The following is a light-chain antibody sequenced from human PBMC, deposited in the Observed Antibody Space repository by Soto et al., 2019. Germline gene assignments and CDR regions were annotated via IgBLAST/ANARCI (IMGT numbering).Light chain of an antibody. J-gene: IGKJ1*01. CDR1: QSISSW. CDR2: DAS. CDR3: QQYNNWPPWT. Sequence: DIQMTQSPSTLSATVGDRVTITCRASQSISSWLAWYQQKPGKAPKLLIYDASRLESGVPSRFSGSGSGTEFTLTISSRQSEDYASYYCQQYNNWPPWTFGQGTKVEI. V-gene: IGKV1-5*01.